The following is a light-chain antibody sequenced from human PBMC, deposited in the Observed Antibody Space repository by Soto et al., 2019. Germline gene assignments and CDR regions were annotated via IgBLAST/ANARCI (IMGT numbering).Light chain of an antibody. CDR1: SSNIGAGYD. CDR2: GNS. V-gene: IGLV1-40*01. CDR3: PSYDSSLSGSRV. J-gene: IGLJ2*01. Sequence: QSVLTQPPSVSGAPGQRVTISCTGSSSNIGAGYDVHWYQQLPGTAPKLLIYGNSNRPSGVPDRFSGSKSGTSAALAITGLQAEDAADYSCPSYDSSLSGSRVFGGGTKLTVL.